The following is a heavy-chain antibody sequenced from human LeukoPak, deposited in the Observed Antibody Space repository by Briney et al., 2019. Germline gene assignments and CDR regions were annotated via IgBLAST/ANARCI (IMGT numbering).Heavy chain of an antibody. CDR2: ISAYGDRT. Sequence: GGSLRLSCAASGFTFDDYAMPWVRQVPGKGLEWVSLISAYGDRTYYADSVKGRFTISRDNSKNSVYLQMNSLRPEDTALYYCAKDSVERAAINHHCDYWGQGTLVTVSS. J-gene: IGHJ4*02. CDR1: GFTFDDYA. D-gene: IGHD5-24*01. CDR3: AKDSVERAAINHHCDY. V-gene: IGHV3-43*02.